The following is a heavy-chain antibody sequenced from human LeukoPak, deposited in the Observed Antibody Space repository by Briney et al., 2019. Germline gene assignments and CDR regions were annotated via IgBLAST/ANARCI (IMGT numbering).Heavy chain of an antibody. CDR1: GFTYSHYG. Sequence: GGSLRLSCAASGFTYSHYGMHWVRQAPGKGLEWVAVICSDGTEKYYTDPVKGRFTISRDNSKNMLYLQMNSLRGEDTGVYYCAKDAQRGFDYSNSLEYWGLGALVTVSS. D-gene: IGHD4-11*01. CDR3: AKDAQRGFDYSNSLEY. J-gene: IGHJ4*02. CDR2: ICSDGTEK. V-gene: IGHV3-33*06.